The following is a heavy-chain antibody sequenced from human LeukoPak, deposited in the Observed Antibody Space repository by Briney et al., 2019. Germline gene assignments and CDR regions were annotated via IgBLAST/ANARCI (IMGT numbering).Heavy chain of an antibody. D-gene: IGHD1-20*01. J-gene: IGHJ5*02. CDR3: ARQITGTTPYNWFDP. CDR2: IYPGDSDT. Sequence: GESLKISCKGSGYSFTSYWIGWVRQMPGKGLEWMGIIYPGDSDTRYSPSFQGQVTISADKSISTAYLQWSSLKASDTAMYYCARQITGTTPYNWFDPWGQGTLVTVSS. CDR1: GYSFTSYW. V-gene: IGHV5-51*01.